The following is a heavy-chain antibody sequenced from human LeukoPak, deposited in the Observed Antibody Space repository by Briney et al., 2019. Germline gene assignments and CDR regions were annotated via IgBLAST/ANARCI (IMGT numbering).Heavy chain of an antibody. Sequence: GGSLRLSCAASGFTVSSNYMSWVRQAPGKGLEWVSALSGSGASTYYADSVQGRFTISRDNSKNTLYLQMNSLRAEDTALYYCAKGATAYYFDYWGQGTLVTVSS. CDR3: AKGATAYYFDY. V-gene: IGHV3-23*01. CDR2: LSGSGAST. CDR1: GFTVSSNY. D-gene: IGHD1-26*01. J-gene: IGHJ4*02.